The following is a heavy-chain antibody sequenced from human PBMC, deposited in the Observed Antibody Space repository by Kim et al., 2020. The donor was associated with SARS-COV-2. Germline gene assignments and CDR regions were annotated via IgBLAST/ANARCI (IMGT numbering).Heavy chain of an antibody. D-gene: IGHD3-22*01. V-gene: IGHV3-23*01. Sequence: GGSLRLSCAASGFTFSSYAMSWVRQAPGKGLEWVSAISGSGGSTYYADSVKGRFTISRDNSKNTLYLQMNSLRAEDTAVYYCAKDSGDSSGYYYVGGSDAFDIWGQGTMVTVSS. CDR1: GFTFSSYA. CDR2: ISGSGGST. J-gene: IGHJ3*02. CDR3: AKDSGDSSGYYYVGGSDAFDI.